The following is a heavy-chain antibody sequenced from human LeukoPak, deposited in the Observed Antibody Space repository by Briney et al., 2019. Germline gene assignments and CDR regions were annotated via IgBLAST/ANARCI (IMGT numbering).Heavy chain of an antibody. D-gene: IGHD1-26*01. J-gene: IGHJ4*02. CDR1: GASINSYS. V-gene: IGHV4-59*01. CDR2: ISYDGKT. CDR3: TKGYYEPSDC. Sequence: SETLSLTRNVSGASINSYSWNWIRQPPGKGLEWIGYISYDGKTNYNPSLKSRLTLSVDTSKNQFSLNLNSVTAADTARYYCTKGYYEPSDCWGQGTLVTVTS.